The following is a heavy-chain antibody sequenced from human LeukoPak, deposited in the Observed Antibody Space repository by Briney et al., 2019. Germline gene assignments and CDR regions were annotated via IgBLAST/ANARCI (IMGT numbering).Heavy chain of an antibody. J-gene: IGHJ4*02. Sequence: GGPLRLSCTASGFTFSSFAMSWVRQAPGKGLEWVSTISGSGGSTYYADSVKGRFTISRDNSKNTLYLQMNSLRAEDTAVYYCAKVRPIAAAGPFDYWGQGTLVTVSS. CDR1: GFTFSSFA. CDR2: ISGSGGST. CDR3: AKVRPIAAAGPFDY. V-gene: IGHV3-23*01. D-gene: IGHD6-13*01.